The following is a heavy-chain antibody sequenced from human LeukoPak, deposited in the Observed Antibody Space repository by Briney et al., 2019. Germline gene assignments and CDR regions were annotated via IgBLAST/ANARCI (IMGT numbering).Heavy chain of an antibody. V-gene: IGHV3-30*02. J-gene: IGHJ4*02. Sequence: GGSLRLSCAASGFTFSSYGMHWVRQAPGKGLEWVAFIRYDGSNKYYADSVKGRFTISGDNSKNTLYLQMNSLRAEDTAVYYCAKDPSSMTPYYFDYWGQGTLVTVSS. D-gene: IGHD2/OR15-2a*01. CDR1: GFTFSSYG. CDR3: AKDPSSMTPYYFDY. CDR2: IRYDGSNK.